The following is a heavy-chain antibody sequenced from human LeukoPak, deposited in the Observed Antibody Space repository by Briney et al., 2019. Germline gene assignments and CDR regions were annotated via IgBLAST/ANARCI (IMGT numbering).Heavy chain of an antibody. Sequence: GGSLRLSCVVSEFTFGNYAMHWVRQAPGRGLEWVPTISGRVGRTFYADSVKGRFAISRDNAKSILYMDVNRLRAEDTAVYFCAKMSWVATLMGAMDVWGPGTTVTVSS. CDR2: ISGRVGRT. V-gene: IGHV3-23*01. CDR3: AKMSWVATLMGAMDV. J-gene: IGHJ6*02. CDR1: EFTFGNYA. D-gene: IGHD2-8*01.